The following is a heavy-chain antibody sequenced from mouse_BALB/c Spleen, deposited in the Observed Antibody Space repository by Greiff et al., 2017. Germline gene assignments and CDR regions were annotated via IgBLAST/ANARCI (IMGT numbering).Heavy chain of an antibody. V-gene: IGHV1-4*02. CDR3: ARRYYGNYDAMDY. CDR1: GYTFTSYT. CDR2: INPSSGYT. D-gene: IGHD2-1*01. J-gene: IGHJ4*01. Sequence: QVQLQQSAAELARPGASVKMSCKASGYTFTSYTMHWVKQRPGQGLEWIGYINPSSGYTEYNQKFKDKTTLTADKSSSTAYMQLSSLTSEDSAVYYCARRYYGNYDAMDYWGQGTSVTVSS.